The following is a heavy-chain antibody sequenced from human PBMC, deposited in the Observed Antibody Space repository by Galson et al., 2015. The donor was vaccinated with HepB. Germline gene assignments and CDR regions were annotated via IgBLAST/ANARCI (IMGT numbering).Heavy chain of an antibody. CDR3: ARGISGTPGIDN. J-gene: IGHJ4*02. D-gene: IGHD1-20*01. V-gene: IGHV3-7*04. CDR2: IREDESEK. Sequence: SLRLSCAASGFTFSNYWMNWVRQAPGKGLEWVANIREDESEKTYVDSVKGRFTISRDNAKNSLYLQMNSLRAEDTAVYYCARGISGTPGIDNWGQGTLVTVSS. CDR1: GFTFSNYW.